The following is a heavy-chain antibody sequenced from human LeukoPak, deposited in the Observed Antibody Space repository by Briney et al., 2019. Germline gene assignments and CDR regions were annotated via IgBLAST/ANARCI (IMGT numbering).Heavy chain of an antibody. CDR2: IYSGGNT. CDR1: GLTVSSNC. CDR3: AREFVRYCNSTSCYLRGYYYMDV. D-gene: IGHD2-2*01. V-gene: IGHV3-53*01. J-gene: IGHJ6*03. Sequence: GGSLRLSCAASGLTVSSNCMSWVRQAPGKGLEWVSFIYSGGNTYYADSVKGRFTISRDNSKNTFHLQMNSLRAEDTAVYYCAREFVRYCNSTSCYLRGYYYMDVWGKGTTVTVSS.